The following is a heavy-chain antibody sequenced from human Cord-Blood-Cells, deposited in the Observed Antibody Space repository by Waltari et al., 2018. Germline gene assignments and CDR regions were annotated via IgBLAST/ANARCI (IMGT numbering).Heavy chain of an antibody. CDR2: IIPILGIA. Sequence: GQSGAEVKKPGSSVKVSCKASGGTFSSYAISWVRQAPGQGLEWMGRIIPILGIANYAQKFQGRVTITADKSTSTAYMELSSLRSEDTAVYYWARDEEQCLDYWGQGTLVTVSS. D-gene: IGHD1-1*01. CDR1: GGTFSSYA. V-gene: IGHV1-69*04. CDR3: ARDEEQCLDY. J-gene: IGHJ4*02.